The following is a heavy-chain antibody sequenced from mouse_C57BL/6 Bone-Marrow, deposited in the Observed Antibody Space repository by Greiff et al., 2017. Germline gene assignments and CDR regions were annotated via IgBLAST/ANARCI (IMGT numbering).Heavy chain of an antibody. CDR2: INPYNGGT. V-gene: IGHV1-19*01. CDR1: GYTFTDYY. CDR3: ATPYGNLFAD. J-gene: IGHJ3*01. Sequence: EVQLQQSGPVLVKPGASVKMSCKASGYTFTDYYMNWVKQSHGKSLEWIGVINPYNGGTSYNQKFKGKATLTVDKSSSTAYMELNSLTSEDSAVYYCATPYGNLFADWGQGTLVTVSA. D-gene: IGHD2-1*01.